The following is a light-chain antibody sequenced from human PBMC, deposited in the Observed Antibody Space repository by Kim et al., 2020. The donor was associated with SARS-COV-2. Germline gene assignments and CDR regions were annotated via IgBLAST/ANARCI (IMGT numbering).Light chain of an antibody. V-gene: IGKV2-30*02. CDR3: MQGTRWHT. CDR1: ESLVHSDGNTY. CDR2: KVS. J-gene: IGKJ4*01. Sequence: GQPASISCRSSESLVHSDGNTYLNWFHQRPGQSPRRLIYKVSNRDSGVPDRFSGSGSGTDFTLKISRVEAEDVGVYYCMQGTRWHTFGGGTKVEI.